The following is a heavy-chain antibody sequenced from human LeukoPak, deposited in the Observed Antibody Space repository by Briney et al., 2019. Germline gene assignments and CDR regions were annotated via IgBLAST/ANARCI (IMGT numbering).Heavy chain of an antibody. CDR2: ISGGGGST. CDR3: AKDLAPENLDIVVVPAAMDY. CDR1: GFSFSSYA. D-gene: IGHD2-2*01. Sequence: PGGSLRLSCAASGFSFSSYAMSWVRQPPGKGLEWVSAISGGGGSTFYADSVKGRFTLSRDNSKNTLYLQMNSLRAEDTAVYYCAKDLAPENLDIVVVPAAMDYWGQGTLVTVSS. J-gene: IGHJ4*02. V-gene: IGHV3-23*01.